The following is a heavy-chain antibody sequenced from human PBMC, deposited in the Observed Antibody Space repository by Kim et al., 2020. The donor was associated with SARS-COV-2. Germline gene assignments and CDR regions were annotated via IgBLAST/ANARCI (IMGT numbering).Heavy chain of an antibody. V-gene: IGHV1-18*01. Sequence: ASVKVSRKASGYTFTSYGISWVRQAPGQGLEWMGWISAYNGNTNYAQKLQGRVTMTTDTSTSTAYMELRSLRSDDTAVYYCARDGQSEIGLQPEIYYYYYGMDVWGQGTTVTVSS. CDR2: ISAYNGNT. D-gene: IGHD4-4*01. CDR1: GYTFTSYG. J-gene: IGHJ6*02. CDR3: ARDGQSEIGLQPEIYYYYYGMDV.